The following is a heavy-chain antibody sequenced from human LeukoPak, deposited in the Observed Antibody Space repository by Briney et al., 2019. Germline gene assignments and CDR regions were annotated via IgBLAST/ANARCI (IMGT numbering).Heavy chain of an antibody. CDR1: GYTFTSYD. J-gene: IGHJ5*02. Sequence: GASVKVSCKASGYTFTSYDISWVRQAPGQGLECMGIINPSGGSTSYAQKFQGRVTMTRDMSTSTVYMELSSLRSEDTAVYYCARDGLEGYYYDSSGSAGLDPWGQGTLVTVSS. V-gene: IGHV1-46*01. D-gene: IGHD3-22*01. CDR2: INPSGGST. CDR3: ARDGLEGYYYDSSGSAGLDP.